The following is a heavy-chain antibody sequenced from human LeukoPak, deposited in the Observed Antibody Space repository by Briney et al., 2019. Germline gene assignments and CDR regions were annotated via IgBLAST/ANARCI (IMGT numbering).Heavy chain of an antibody. CDR1: GGSIRSSVFH. Sequence: SETLSLTCTVSGGSIRSSVFHWGWIRQSPGKGLEWIGSIHYSGSTYYNPSLKSRVTISVDTSKNQFSLKLSSVTAADTAVYYCARGYGSPDYYYYYMDVWGKGTTVTVSS. J-gene: IGHJ6*03. CDR3: ARGYGSPDYYYYYMDV. D-gene: IGHD6-13*01. V-gene: IGHV4-39*07. CDR2: IHYSGST.